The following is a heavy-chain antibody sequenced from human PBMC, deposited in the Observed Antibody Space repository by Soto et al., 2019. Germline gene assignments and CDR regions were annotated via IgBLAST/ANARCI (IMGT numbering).Heavy chain of an antibody. D-gene: IGHD4-4*01. V-gene: IGHV3-23*01. J-gene: IGHJ4*02. CDR2: MSGGGSNT. Sequence: EVQLLESGGGLVQRGGSLRLSCAASGFPFSSYVMSWVRQAPGKGLEWVSGMSGGGSNTFYADYVKGRFTISRDNSKNTLLLQMNSLGAEDTAVYYCAKDSNKYSSSLRGRYFDYWGQGIGVTVSS. CDR3: AKDSNKYSSSLRGRYFDY. CDR1: GFPFSSYV.